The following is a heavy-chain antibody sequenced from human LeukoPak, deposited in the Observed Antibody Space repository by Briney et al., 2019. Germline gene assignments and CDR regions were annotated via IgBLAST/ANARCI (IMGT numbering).Heavy chain of an antibody. CDR2: MNPNSGNT. CDR1: GYTFTSYD. J-gene: IGHJ6*02. CDR3: ARASYDYVWGSYRYTGIHGMDV. V-gene: IGHV1-8*01. D-gene: IGHD3-16*02. Sequence: GASVKLFCRAPGYTFTSYDINWVRQATGQGLEWMGWMNPNSGNTVYAQKFEGRVTMPRHTPLSRAYMELSSLRSEDTDVYYCARASYDYVWGSYRYTGIHGMDVWGQGTTVTVSS.